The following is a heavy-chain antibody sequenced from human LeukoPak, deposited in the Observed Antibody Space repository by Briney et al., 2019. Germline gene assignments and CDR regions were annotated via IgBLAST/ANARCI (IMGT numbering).Heavy chain of an antibody. CDR2: IIPILGIA. J-gene: IGHJ4*02. D-gene: IGHD6-25*01. CDR1: VGTFSSYA. CDR3: AREFIRGYDLYSSGFHFDY. Sequence: GSSVTVSCKASVGTFSSYASSWVRQAPGQGLEWMGRIIPILGIANYAQKFQGRVTITADKSTSTAYMELSSLRSEDTAVYYCAREFIRGYDLYSSGFHFDYWGQGTLVTVSS. V-gene: IGHV1-69*04.